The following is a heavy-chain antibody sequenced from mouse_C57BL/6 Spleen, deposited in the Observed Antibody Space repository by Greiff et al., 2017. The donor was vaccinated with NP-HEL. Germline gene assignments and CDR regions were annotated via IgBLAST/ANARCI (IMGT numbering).Heavy chain of an antibody. J-gene: IGHJ1*03. Sequence: VQLQQSGPELVKPGASVKISCKASGYSFTSYYIHWVKQRPGQGLEWIGWIYPGSGNTKYNEKFKGKATLTADTSSSTAYMQLSSLTSEDSAVYYCARSLVYWYFDVWGTGTTVTVSS. CDR1: GYSFTSYY. V-gene: IGHV1-66*01. CDR2: IYPGSGNT. CDR3: ARSLVYWYFDV.